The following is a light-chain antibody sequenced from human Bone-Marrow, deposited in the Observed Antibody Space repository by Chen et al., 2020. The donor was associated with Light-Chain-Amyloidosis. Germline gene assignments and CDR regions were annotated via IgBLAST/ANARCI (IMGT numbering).Light chain of an antibody. CDR2: WAS. V-gene: IGKV4-1*01. Sequence: DIVMTQSPDSLAVSLGERATINCKSSQTVLFSSNQKNYLAWYQQKPGQPPKLLIYWASTRQSWVPNRFSGSGSGTDFTLTISSLKAEDVAVYYCQQYYNTPLTFGPGTRVDLK. J-gene: IGKJ3*01. CDR3: QQYYNTPLT. CDR1: QTVLFSSNQKNY.